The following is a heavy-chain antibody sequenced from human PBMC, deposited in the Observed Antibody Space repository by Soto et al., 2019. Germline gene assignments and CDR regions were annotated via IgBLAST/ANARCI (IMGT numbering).Heavy chain of an antibody. CDR3: ARDSGSYGFGY. Sequence: QVQLQESGPGLVKPSQTLSLTCTVSGGCINSGSYYWSWIRQHPGKGLEWIGYIYYSGNTYYNPSLQSRVTISLDTSKNQFSLKLSSVTPADTAVYYCARDSGSYGFGYWGQGTLVTVSS. D-gene: IGHD1-26*01. CDR1: GGCINSGSYY. CDR2: IYYSGNT. J-gene: IGHJ4*02. V-gene: IGHV4-31*03.